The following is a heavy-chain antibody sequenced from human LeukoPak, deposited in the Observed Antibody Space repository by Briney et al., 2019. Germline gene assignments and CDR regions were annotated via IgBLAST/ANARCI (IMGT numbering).Heavy chain of an antibody. J-gene: IGHJ4*02. CDR3: AREGRVSGYDFDS. V-gene: IGHV3-74*03. CDR2: INSDGSSI. Sequence: GGSLRLSCAASGFTFSSYWMHWVRQDPGKGLVWVSRINSDGSSITYADSVKGRFTISRDNAKNTLYLQMNSLGVGDTAVYYCAREGRVSGYDFDSWGQGTLVTVSS. D-gene: IGHD5-12*01. CDR1: GFTFSSYW.